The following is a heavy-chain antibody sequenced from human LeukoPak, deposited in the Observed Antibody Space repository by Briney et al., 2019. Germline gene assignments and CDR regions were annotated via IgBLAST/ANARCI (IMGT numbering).Heavy chain of an antibody. D-gene: IGHD3-22*01. V-gene: IGHV3-74*01. Sequence: PGGSLRLSCAASGFSFTNYAMHWVRQAPGKGLVWVSRIKSDGSTNYADSVKGRFTISRDNAKNTVSLQMNSLRAEDTGVYYCARAPSEIGGYYPEYFRHWGQGTLVTVSS. CDR3: ARAPSEIGGYYPEYFRH. CDR2: IKSDGST. J-gene: IGHJ1*01. CDR1: GFSFTNYA.